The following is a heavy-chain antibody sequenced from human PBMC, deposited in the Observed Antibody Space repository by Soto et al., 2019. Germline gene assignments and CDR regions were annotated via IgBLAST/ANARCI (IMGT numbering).Heavy chain of an antibody. J-gene: IGHJ4*02. Sequence: SETLSLTCAVYGGSFSDYYWSWIRQPPGKGLEWIGEINHSGITNYSPSLKSRVTMSVVTSKNQFSLKLTSVTAADTALYYCARFPFDSNDWTNPRYFDIWGQGTLVTVSS. D-gene: IGHD3-22*01. CDR2: INHSGIT. V-gene: IGHV4-34*01. CDR1: GGSFSDYY. CDR3: ARFPFDSNDWTNPRYFDI.